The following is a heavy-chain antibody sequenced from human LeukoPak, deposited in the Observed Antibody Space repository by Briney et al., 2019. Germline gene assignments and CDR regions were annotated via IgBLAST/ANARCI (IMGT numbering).Heavy chain of an antibody. Sequence: AXGGTFSSYAXXWVRQAPGQGLEXRGRIIPIFGTANYAQKFQGRVTITTDESTSTAYMELSSLRSEDTAVYYCARGSYYYDSSGYFDYWGQGTLVTVSS. CDR3: ARGSYYYDSSGYFDY. CDR2: IIPIFGTA. V-gene: IGHV1-69*05. D-gene: IGHD3-22*01. J-gene: IGHJ4*02. CDR1: GGTFSSYA.